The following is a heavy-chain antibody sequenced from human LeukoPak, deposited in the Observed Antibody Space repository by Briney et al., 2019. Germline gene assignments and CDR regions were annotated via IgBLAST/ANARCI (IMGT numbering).Heavy chain of an antibody. Sequence: GASVKVSCKASGYTFTSYYMHWVRQAPGQGLEWMGIINPSGGSTSYAQKFQGRVTMTRDTSTSTVYMELSSLRSEDTAVYYCATTGDYRNYYYYYYMDVWGKGTTVTVSS. CDR2: INPSGGST. CDR1: GYTFTSYY. J-gene: IGHJ6*03. D-gene: IGHD4-11*01. CDR3: ATTGDYRNYYYYYYMDV. V-gene: IGHV1-46*01.